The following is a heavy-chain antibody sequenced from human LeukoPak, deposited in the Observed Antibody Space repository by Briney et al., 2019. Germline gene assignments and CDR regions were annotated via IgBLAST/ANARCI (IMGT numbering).Heavy chain of an antibody. CDR2: IIPIFGTA. V-gene: IGHV1-69*13. D-gene: IGHD3-10*01. CDR3: ARDLNYYGSGNPLDY. J-gene: IGHJ4*02. CDR1: GGTFSSYA. Sequence: SVKVSCKASGGTFSSYAISWVRQAPGQGLEWMGGIIPIFGTANYAQKFQGRVTITADESTSTAYMELSSLRSEDTAVYYCARDLNYYGSGNPLDYWGQGTLVTVSS.